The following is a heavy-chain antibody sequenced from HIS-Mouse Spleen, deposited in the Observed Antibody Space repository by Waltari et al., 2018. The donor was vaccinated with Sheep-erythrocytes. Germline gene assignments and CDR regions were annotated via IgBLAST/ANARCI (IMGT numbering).Heavy chain of an antibody. V-gene: IGHV3-21*01. CDR3: ARVASGATFDY. CDR1: GFTFSSYN. Sequence: EVQLVESGGGLVKPGGSLRLSCAASGFTFSSYNMTWVRQAPGKGLEWVSSISSSSSYIYYADSVKGRFTISRDNAKNSLYLQMNSLRAEDTAVYYCARVASGATFDYWGQGTLVTVSS. J-gene: IGHJ4*02. CDR2: ISSSSSYI. D-gene: IGHD1-26*01.